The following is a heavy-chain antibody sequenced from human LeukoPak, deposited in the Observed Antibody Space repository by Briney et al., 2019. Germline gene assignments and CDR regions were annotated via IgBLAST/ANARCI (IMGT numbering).Heavy chain of an antibody. J-gene: IGHJ4*02. CDR3: ARGGRDCSGGSCYALFDY. Sequence: ASVKVFCKASGYTFTGYYMHWVRQAPGQGLEWMGWINPNSGGTNYAQKFQGRVTMTRDTSISTAYMELSRLRSDDTAVYYCARGGRDCSGGSCYALFDYWGQGTLVTVSS. CDR2: INPNSGGT. D-gene: IGHD2-15*01. V-gene: IGHV1-2*02. CDR1: GYTFTGYY.